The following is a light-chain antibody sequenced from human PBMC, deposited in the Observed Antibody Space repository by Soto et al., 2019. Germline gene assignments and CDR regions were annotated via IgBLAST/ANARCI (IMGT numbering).Light chain of an antibody. CDR3: QSYDSSLSALM. CDR2: EVS. V-gene: IGLV2-8*01. J-gene: IGLJ3*02. Sequence: QSALTQPPSASGSPGQSVTISCTGTSSDVGGYNYVSWYQQHPGKAPKLMIYEVSKRPSGVPDRFSGSKSGNTASLTVSGLQAEDEAYYYCQSYDSSLSALMFGGGTKLTVL. CDR1: SSDVGGYNY.